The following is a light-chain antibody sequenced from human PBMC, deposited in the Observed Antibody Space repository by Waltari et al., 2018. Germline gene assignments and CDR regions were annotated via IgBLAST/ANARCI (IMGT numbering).Light chain of an antibody. V-gene: IGLV1-47*01. J-gene: IGLJ1*01. Sequence: QHVLTQPPSASGTPGQRVTISCSGSSSNIGSNYVYWYQQLPGTAPKLLIYRNNQRPSGVPDRFSGSKSGTSASLAISGLRSEDEADYYCAAWDDSLSAPYVFGTGTKVTVL. CDR3: AAWDDSLSAPYV. CDR1: SSNIGSNY. CDR2: RNN.